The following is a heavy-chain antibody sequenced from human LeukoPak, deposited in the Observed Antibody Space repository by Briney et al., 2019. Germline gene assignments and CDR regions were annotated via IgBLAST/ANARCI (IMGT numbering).Heavy chain of an antibody. Sequence: PGGSLRLSCQASGSTFYMYAMSWVRQAPGKGLEWVASMCGTAGCTFYPDSVKGRFTISRDNSKNVLYLQMNSLRAEDTAVYYCAKKTGDSSGYYRRYYFDYWGQGTLVTVSS. J-gene: IGHJ4*02. CDR1: GSTFYMYA. CDR2: MCGTAGCT. D-gene: IGHD3-22*01. CDR3: AKKTGDSSGYYRRYYFDY. V-gene: IGHV3-23*01.